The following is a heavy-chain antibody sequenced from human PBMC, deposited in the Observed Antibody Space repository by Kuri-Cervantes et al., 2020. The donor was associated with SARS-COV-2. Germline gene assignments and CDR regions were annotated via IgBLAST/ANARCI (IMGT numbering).Heavy chain of an antibody. J-gene: IGHJ4*02. CDR3: ARVGVWFRELSPNYFDY. CDR1: GGSFSGYY. V-gene: IGHV4-34*01. CDR2: INHSGST. D-gene: IGHD3-10*01. Sequence: SQTLSLTCAVYGGSFSGYYWSWIRQPPGTGLEWIGEINHSGSTNYNPSLKSRVTISVDTSKNQFSLKLSSVTAADTAVYYCARVGVWFRELSPNYFDYWGQGTLVTVSS.